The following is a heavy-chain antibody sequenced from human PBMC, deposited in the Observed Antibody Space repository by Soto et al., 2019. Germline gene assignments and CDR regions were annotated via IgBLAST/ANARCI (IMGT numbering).Heavy chain of an antibody. Sequence: QVQLVQSGAEVKKPGASVKVSCKASGYTFTSYGLSWVRQAPGQGLEWMGRISAYNYNTNYAQKLQGRVTMTTDTSTSTASMELRSLRSDDTAVYYCARVAGALGHWSDPWGQRTLVTVSS. J-gene: IGHJ5*02. CDR1: GYTFTSYG. CDR2: ISAYNYNT. CDR3: ARVAGALGHWSDP. V-gene: IGHV1-18*01. D-gene: IGHD1-26*01.